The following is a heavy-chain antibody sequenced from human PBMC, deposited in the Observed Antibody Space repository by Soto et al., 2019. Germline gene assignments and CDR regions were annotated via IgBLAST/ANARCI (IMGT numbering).Heavy chain of an antibody. CDR3: ARETAAGTAFDY. Sequence: QAQRVQSGAEVNKPGSSVKVSCKASGDTFNNYAVSWVRQAPGQGLEWMGGIIPLFGTANYAQKFQGRVTITADESTSTAYMELSSLRSEDTAVYYCARETAAGTAFDYWGQGTLVTVSS. D-gene: IGHD6-13*01. V-gene: IGHV1-69*01. CDR2: IIPLFGTA. CDR1: GDTFNNYA. J-gene: IGHJ4*02.